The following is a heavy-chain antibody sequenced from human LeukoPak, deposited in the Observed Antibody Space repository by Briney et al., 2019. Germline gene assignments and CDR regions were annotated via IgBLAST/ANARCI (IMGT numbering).Heavy chain of an antibody. CDR3: ARAVTTVTRGGLVFDY. CDR2: ISSSGNTI. CDR1: EFTFSSFE. D-gene: IGHD4-17*01. J-gene: IGHJ4*02. Sequence: GGSLRLSCAASEFTFSSFEMNWVRQAPGKGLEWVSYISSSGNTIYYADSVKGRFTISRDNAKNSLYLQMNSLRDEDTAVYYCARAVTTVTRGGLVFDYWGQGTLVTVSS. V-gene: IGHV3-48*03.